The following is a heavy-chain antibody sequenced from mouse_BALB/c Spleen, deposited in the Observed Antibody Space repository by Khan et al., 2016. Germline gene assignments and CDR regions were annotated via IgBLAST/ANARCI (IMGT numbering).Heavy chain of an antibody. D-gene: IGHD2-4*01. V-gene: IGHV2-6-7*01. CDR1: GFSITGFA. J-gene: IGHJ3*01. Sequence: VQLKESGPGLVAPSQSLSITCTVSGFSITGFAVNWVRQPPGKGLEWLGVIWGDGSTDYDSALKSRLSISKDVSKSQVFLKMNSLQTDDTARYYCASYYDYDGGFAYWGQGTLVTVSA. CDR3: ASYYDYDGGFAY. CDR2: IWGDGST.